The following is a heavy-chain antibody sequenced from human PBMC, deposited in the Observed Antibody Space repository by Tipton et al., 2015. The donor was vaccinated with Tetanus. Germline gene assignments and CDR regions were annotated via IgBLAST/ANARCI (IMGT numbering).Heavy chain of an antibody. Sequence: SLRLSCAASGFTFSNYWMRWVRQAPGKGLVWVSRISTDGRSATYADSVQGRFTASRDNAKNTLYLQMNSLRAADTAVYFCAREVGVTGPRASDIWGQGTLVTVSS. CDR2: ISTDGRSA. J-gene: IGHJ3*02. V-gene: IGHV3-74*01. CDR1: GFTFSNYW. D-gene: IGHD1-26*01. CDR3: AREVGVTGPRASDI.